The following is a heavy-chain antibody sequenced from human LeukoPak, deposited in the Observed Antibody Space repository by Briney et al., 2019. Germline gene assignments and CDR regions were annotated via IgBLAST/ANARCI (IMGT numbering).Heavy chain of an antibody. Sequence: PGGSLRLSCAASGFTFSSYGMPWVRQAPGKGLEWVAFIRYDGSNKYYADSVKGRFTISRDNSKNTLYLQMNSLRAEDTAVYYCARSVAGTETTANWLDPWGQGTLVTVSS. CDR2: IRYDGSNK. CDR1: GFTFSSYG. V-gene: IGHV3-30*02. J-gene: IGHJ5*02. CDR3: ARSVAGTETTANWLDP. D-gene: IGHD6-19*01.